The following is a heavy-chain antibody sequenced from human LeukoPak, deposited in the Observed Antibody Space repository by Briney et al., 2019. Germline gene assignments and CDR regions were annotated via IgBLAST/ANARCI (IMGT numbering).Heavy chain of an antibody. V-gene: IGHV3-23*01. J-gene: IGHJ4*02. CDR1: GFTFSNYA. CDR3: AKWGDYDVLTGYYVPDY. CDR2: ILGSGGST. Sequence: GGSLRLSCAASGFTFSNYAMSWVRQAPGKGLEWVSAILGSGGSTYYADSVKGRFTVSRDNSKSTLYLQMNSLRAEDTALYYCAKWGDYDVLTGYYVPDYWPQGTLVTVSS. D-gene: IGHD3-9*01.